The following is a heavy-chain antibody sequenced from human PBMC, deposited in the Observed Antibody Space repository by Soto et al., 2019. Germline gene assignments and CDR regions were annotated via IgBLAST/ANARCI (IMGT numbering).Heavy chain of an antibody. J-gene: IGHJ4*02. CDR2: ISYDGSNK. D-gene: IGHD3-16*02. CDR3: ARERTYVWGSYRFIDY. V-gene: IGHV3-30-3*01. Sequence: PGGSLRLSCAASGFTFSSYAMHWVRQAPGKGLEWVAVISYDGSNKYYADSVKGRFTISRDNSKNTLYLQMNSLRAEDTAVYYCARERTYVWGSYRFIDYWGQGTLVTVSS. CDR1: GFTFSSYA.